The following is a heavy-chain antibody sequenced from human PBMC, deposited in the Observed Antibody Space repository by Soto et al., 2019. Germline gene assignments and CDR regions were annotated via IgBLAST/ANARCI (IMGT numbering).Heavy chain of an antibody. CDR2: ISWNSGSI. CDR3: VIYYYYYGMDV. Sequence: EVQLVESGGGLVQPGRSQRLSCAASGFTFDDYAMHWVRQAPGKGLEWVSGISWNSGSIGYADSVKGRFTISRDNAKNSLYLQMNSLRAEDTALYYCVIYYYYYGMDVWGQGTTVTVSS. J-gene: IGHJ6*02. CDR1: GFTFDDYA. V-gene: IGHV3-9*01.